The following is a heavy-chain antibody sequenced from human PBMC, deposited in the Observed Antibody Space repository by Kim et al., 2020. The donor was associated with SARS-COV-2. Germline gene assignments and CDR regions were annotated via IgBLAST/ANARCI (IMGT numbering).Heavy chain of an antibody. Sequence: SVKVSCKASGGTFSSYAISWVRQAPGQGLEWMGGIIPIFGTANYAQKFQGRVTITADESTSTAYMELSSLRSEDTAVYYCARPNLTTGTTLYYYGMDVWGQGTTVTVSS. CDR1: GGTFSSYA. J-gene: IGHJ6*02. V-gene: IGHV1-69*13. D-gene: IGHD1-1*01. CDR2: IIPIFGTA. CDR3: ARPNLTTGTTLYYYGMDV.